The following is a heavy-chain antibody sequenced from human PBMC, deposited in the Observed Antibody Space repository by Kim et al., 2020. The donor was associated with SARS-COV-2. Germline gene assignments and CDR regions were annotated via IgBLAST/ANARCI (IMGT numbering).Heavy chain of an antibody. Sequence: GGSLRLSCAASGFTVSSNYMSWVRQAPGKGLEWVSVIYSGGSTYYADSVKGRFTISRDNSKNTLYLQMNSLRAEDTAVYYCATTYYYDSSGSDYLGQGTLVTVSS. J-gene: IGHJ4*02. D-gene: IGHD3-22*01. CDR3: ATTYYYDSSGSDY. V-gene: IGHV3-53*01. CDR1: GFTVSSNY. CDR2: IYSGGST.